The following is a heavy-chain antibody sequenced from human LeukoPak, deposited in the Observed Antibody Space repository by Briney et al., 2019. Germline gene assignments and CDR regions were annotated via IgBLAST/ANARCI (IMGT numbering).Heavy chain of an antibody. CDR2: IKQDGSEK. J-gene: IGHJ4*02. Sequence: GGSLRLSCEASGITYSSYWLNWVRQAPGKGLEWVANIKQDGSEKYYVDSVKGRFTISRDNARNSLYLQMNSLRVEDTAMYYCPLWAFGDPDHWGQGNLVTVSS. CDR1: GITYSSYW. D-gene: IGHD3-16*01. CDR3: PLWAFGDPDH. V-gene: IGHV3-7*02.